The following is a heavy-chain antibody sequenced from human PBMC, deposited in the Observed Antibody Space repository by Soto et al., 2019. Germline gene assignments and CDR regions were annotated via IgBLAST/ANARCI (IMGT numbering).Heavy chain of an antibody. D-gene: IGHD1-1*01. V-gene: IGHV3-33*01. CDR1: GFTFSSYT. J-gene: IGHJ6*02. CDR2: IWHDGSNK. CDR3: AREDWNDGHYCGMGV. Sequence: QVPVVESGGGVVQPGRSLRLSCAASGFTFSSYTMYWVRQAPGKGLEGVAIIWHDGSNKYYGDSVKGRFTISRDNYKNTLYLQMNSLRAEDTAVYYCAREDWNDGHYCGMGVWGQGTTVTVSS.